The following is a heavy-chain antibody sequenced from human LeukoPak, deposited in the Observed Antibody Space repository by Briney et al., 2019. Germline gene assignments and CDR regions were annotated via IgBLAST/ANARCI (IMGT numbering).Heavy chain of an antibody. J-gene: IGHJ5*02. CDR1: GYIFTGYY. D-gene: IGHD3-10*01. V-gene: IGHV1-2*05. Sequence: ASVKVSCKAPGYIFTGYYMHWVRQAPGQGLEWMGRINPKSGGTNHAQKFQGRVTMTRDTSISTVYMELRRLRSEDTDVYYCAQSTFGELDGWFDPWGQGTLVTVSS. CDR2: INPKSGGT. CDR3: AQSTFGELDGWFDP.